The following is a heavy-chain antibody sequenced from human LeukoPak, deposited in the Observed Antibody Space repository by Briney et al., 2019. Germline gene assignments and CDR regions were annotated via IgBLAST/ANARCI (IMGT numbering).Heavy chain of an antibody. CDR2: ISSSGSTI. V-gene: IGHV3-11*01. CDR1: GFTFSDYY. Sequence: GGSLRLSCAASGFTFSDYYMSWIRQAPGKGLEWVSYISSSGSTIYYADSVKGRFTISRDNAKNSLYLQMNSLRAEDTAVYYCARDRQDIVAVVADYGMDVWGQGTTVTVSS. CDR3: ARDRQDIVAVVADYGMDV. D-gene: IGHD2-15*01. J-gene: IGHJ6*02.